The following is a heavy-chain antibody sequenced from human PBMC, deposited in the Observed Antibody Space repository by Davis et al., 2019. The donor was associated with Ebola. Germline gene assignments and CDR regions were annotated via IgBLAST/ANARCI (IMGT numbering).Heavy chain of an antibody. D-gene: IGHD4-17*01. V-gene: IGHV4-59*01. CDR2: IYYSGST. CDR1: GGSISSYY. CDR3: ARAHYGDRIDY. Sequence: MPSETLSLTCTVSGGSISSYYWSWIRQPLGKGLEWIGYIYYSGSTNYNPSLKSRVTISVDTSKNQFSLKLSSVTAADTAVYYCARAHYGDRIDYWGQGTLVTVSS. J-gene: IGHJ4*02.